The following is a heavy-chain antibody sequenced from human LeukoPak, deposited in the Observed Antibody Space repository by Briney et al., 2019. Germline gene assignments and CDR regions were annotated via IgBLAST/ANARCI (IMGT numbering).Heavy chain of an antibody. CDR1: GFTFSSSW. V-gene: IGHV3-74*01. CDR2: INADGSTI. J-gene: IGHJ4*02. Sequence: GGSLRLSCAASGFTFSSSWLHWVRQAPGKGLVWVSRINADGSTIDYADSVKGRFTISRDNAKDTLCLQMNSLRDEDTAVYYCARAGNYRFDYWGQGTLVTVSS. CDR3: ARAGNYRFDY. D-gene: IGHD1-14*01.